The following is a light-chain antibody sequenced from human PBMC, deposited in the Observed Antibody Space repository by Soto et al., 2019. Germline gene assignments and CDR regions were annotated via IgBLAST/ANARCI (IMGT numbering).Light chain of an antibody. CDR1: QSVSSN. CDR2: GAS. CDR3: QQYNNWWT. V-gene: IGKV3-15*01. Sequence: EIVVTHSPATLSVSPGERATLSCRASQSVSSNLAWYQQKPGQAPRLLIYGASTRATGIPARFSGSGSGTEFTLTISSLQSEDFAVYYCQQYNNWWTFGQGTKVDIK. J-gene: IGKJ1*01.